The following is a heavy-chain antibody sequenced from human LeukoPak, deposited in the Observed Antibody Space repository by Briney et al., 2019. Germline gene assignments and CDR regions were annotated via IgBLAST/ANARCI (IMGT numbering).Heavy chain of an antibody. D-gene: IGHD3-22*01. CDR3: ARADTYYYDSSASKGGFDP. J-gene: IGHJ5*02. Sequence: PGGSLRLSCAASGFTFSSYEMNWVRQAPGKGLEWVSYISSSGSTISYADSVKGRFTISRDNAKNSLYLQMNSLRAEDTAVYYCARADTYYYDSSASKGGFDPWGQGTLVIVSS. V-gene: IGHV3-48*03. CDR1: GFTFSSYE. CDR2: ISSSGSTI.